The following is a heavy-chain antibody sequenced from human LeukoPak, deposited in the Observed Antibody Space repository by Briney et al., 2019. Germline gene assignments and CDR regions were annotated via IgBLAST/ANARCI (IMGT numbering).Heavy chain of an antibody. CDR3: ARAPTVGPHAGAFDI. Sequence: PSETLSLTCAVSGYSISSGYYWGWIRQPPGEGLEWIGSIYHSGSTYYNPSLKSRVTISVDTSKNQFSLKLSSVTAADTAVYYCARAPTVGPHAGAFDIWGQGTMVTVSS. CDR1: GYSISSGYY. CDR2: IYHSGST. D-gene: IGHD4-23*01. J-gene: IGHJ3*02. V-gene: IGHV4-38-2*01.